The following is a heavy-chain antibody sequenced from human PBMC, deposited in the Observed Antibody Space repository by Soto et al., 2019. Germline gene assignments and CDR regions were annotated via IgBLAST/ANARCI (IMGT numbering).Heavy chain of an antibody. CDR1: GFTFSSYA. Sequence: QVQLVESGGGVVQPGRSLRLSCAASGFTFSSYAMHWVRQAPGKGLEWVAVISYDGSNKYYADSVKGRFTISRDNSKNTLYLQMNSLRAEDTAVYYCARVIRCFDWATLDYWGQVTLVTVSS. D-gene: IGHD3-9*01. V-gene: IGHV3-30-3*01. CDR3: ARVIRCFDWATLDY. CDR2: ISYDGSNK. J-gene: IGHJ4*02.